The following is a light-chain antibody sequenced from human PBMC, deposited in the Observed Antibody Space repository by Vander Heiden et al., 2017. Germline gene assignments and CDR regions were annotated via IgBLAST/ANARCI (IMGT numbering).Light chain of an antibody. J-gene: IGLJ1*01. CDR1: SSDVGGYSY. V-gene: IGLV2-14*01. CDR3: SSYTSSSTLNYV. Sequence: QSALTQPAPVSGSPGQSTTISCTGTSSDVGGYSYVSWYQQHPGKAPKLMIYDVSYRPSGISIRFSGSKSGNTASLTISGLQAEDEADYYCSSYTSSSTLNYVFGTGTKVTVL. CDR2: DVS.